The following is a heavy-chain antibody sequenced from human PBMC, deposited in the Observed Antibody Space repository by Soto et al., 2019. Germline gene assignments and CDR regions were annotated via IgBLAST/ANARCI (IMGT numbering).Heavy chain of an antibody. CDR1: GFTFGSYS. D-gene: IGHD3-16*01. J-gene: IGHJ4*02. CDR2: ISSSGSSI. Sequence: GSLRLSCEASGFTFGSYSINWVRQTPGKGLEWVSSISSSGSSIFYADSVKGRFTISRDNAKNSLFLQMNSLRVEDTAVYYCAKSAGSNAYYPNDYWGQGTLVTVSS. V-gene: IGHV3-21*06. CDR3: AKSAGSNAYYPNDY.